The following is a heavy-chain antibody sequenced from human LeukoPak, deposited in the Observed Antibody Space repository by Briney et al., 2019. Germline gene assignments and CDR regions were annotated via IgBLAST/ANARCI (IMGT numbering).Heavy chain of an antibody. D-gene: IGHD2-15*01. V-gene: IGHV3-30-3*01. CDR1: GFTFSNYA. CDR3: ARGNSRSYCSGGSCYSMDV. Sequence: PGRSXRLSCAASGFTFSNYAMHWVRQXPGEGLEWVAALSYDGSVKYYADSVKGRFTISRDNSKNTLYLQMNSLRAEDTAVYYCARGNSRSYCSGGSCYSMDVCGQGTTVTVSS. CDR2: LSYDGSVK. J-gene: IGHJ6*02.